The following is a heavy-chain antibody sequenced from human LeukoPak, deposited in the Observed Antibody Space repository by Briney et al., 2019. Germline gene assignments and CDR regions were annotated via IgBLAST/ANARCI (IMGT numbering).Heavy chain of an antibody. CDR1: GFTFSSYG. D-gene: IGHD3-22*01. CDR3: ARDRELTSYDSAAFDI. V-gene: IGHV3-33*01. CDR2: IWYDGSNK. J-gene: IGHJ3*02. Sequence: PGGSLRLSCPPSGFTFSSYGMHGVRQPPAKGRDGVAVIWYDGSNKYYGDSVKGRFTISRDNSKNTLYLQMNSLRAEDTAVYYCARDRELTSYDSAAFDIWGHGTMVTVSS.